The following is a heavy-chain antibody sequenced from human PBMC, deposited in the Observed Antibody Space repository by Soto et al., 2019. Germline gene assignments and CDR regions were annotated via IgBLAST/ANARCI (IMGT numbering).Heavy chain of an antibody. V-gene: IGHV3-7*05. CDR2: IKQDGSEK. CDR1: GFTFSSYW. Sequence: HPGGYLRLSCAAYGFTFSSYWMSWVRQAPGKGLEWVANIKQDGSEKYYVDSVKGRFTISRDNAKNSLYLQMNSLRAEDTVVYYFARDRVSSLPLGGFYYYGMDFWGQGTTVTVSS. J-gene: IGHJ6*02. CDR3: ARDRVSSLPLGGFYYYGMDF. D-gene: IGHD6-13*01.